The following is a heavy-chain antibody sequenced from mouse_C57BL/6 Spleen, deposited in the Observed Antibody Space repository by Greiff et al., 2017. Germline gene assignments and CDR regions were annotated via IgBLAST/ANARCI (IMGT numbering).Heavy chain of an antibody. D-gene: IGHD2-14*01. CDR3: AREGTAGGYFDV. J-gene: IGHJ1*03. CDR2: VHPYNGDT. Sequence: VPLQQSGPELVKPGDSVKISCKASGYSFTGYFMNWVMQSHGSSLEWIGRVHPYNGDTFYNKQFKGKATLTVDTSSSTAHMELRSLTSEDTAVYYCAREGTAGGYFDVWGTGTTLTVSS. V-gene: IGHV1-20*01. CDR1: GYSFTGYF.